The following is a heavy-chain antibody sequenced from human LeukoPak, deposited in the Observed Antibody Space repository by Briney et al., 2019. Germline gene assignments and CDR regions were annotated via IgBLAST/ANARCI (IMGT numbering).Heavy chain of an antibody. CDR1: GFTFSSYT. Sequence: KPGGSLRLSCAASGFTFSSYTMNWVRQAPGKGLEWVSCISTSGSYIYYPDPVKGRFTISRDNSKNTLFLEMNSLRAEDTAVYYCAKSLGVLWFGEDYWGQGTLVTVSS. CDR2: ISTSGSYI. V-gene: IGHV3-21*04. J-gene: IGHJ4*02. CDR3: AKSLGVLWFGEDY. D-gene: IGHD3-10*01.